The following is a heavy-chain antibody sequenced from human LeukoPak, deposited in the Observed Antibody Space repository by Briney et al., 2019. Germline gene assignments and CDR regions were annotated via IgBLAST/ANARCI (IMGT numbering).Heavy chain of an antibody. D-gene: IGHD6-19*01. V-gene: IGHV1-2*02. Sequence: ASVKVSCKASGYTFTGYYMHWMRQAPGQGLEWMGWINPNSGGTNYAQKFPGRVPMTRDTSITTAHMELSRLRSDDTAVYYCARVIFISSGWNDAFDMWGQGTMVTVSS. CDR2: INPNSGGT. CDR1: GYTFTGYY. CDR3: ARVIFISSGWNDAFDM. J-gene: IGHJ3*02.